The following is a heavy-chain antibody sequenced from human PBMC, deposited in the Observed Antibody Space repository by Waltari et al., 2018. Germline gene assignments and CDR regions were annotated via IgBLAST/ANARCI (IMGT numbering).Heavy chain of an antibody. D-gene: IGHD3-9*01. J-gene: IGHJ4*02. CDR2: IKQDGSEK. CDR3: ARAGLLRYFDWYGCY. Sequence: EVQLVESGGGLVQPGGSLRLSCAASGFTFSSYWMSGVRQAPGKGLEWVANIKQDGSEKYYVDSVKGRFTISRDNAKNSLYLQMNSLRAEDTAVYYCARAGLLRYFDWYGCYWGQGTLVTVSS. V-gene: IGHV3-7*01. CDR1: GFTFSSYW.